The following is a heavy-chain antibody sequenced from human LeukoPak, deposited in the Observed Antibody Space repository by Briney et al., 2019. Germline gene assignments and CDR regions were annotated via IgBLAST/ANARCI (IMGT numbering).Heavy chain of an antibody. CDR1: GFTFSSYA. D-gene: IGHD3-10*02. Sequence: GGSLRLSCAASGFTFSSYAMSWVRQAPGKGLEWVSTILGSGAGTYYADSVKGRFTISRDNSKNTLYLQINSLRAEDTAVYYCARVYNYVFDYWGQGTLVTVSS. CDR2: ILGSGAGT. J-gene: IGHJ4*02. CDR3: ARVYNYVFDY. V-gene: IGHV3-23*01.